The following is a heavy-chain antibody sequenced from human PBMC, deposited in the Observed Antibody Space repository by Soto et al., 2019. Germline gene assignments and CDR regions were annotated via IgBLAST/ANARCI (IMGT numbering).Heavy chain of an antibody. CDR1: GYTFTRYG. V-gene: IGHV1-18*01. J-gene: IGHJ6*02. CDR3: ASALLRFLEWPTGGMDV. CDR2: ISAYNGNT. D-gene: IGHD3-3*01. Sequence: QVQLVQSGAEVKKPGDSVKVSCKASGYTFTRYGISWVRQAPRQGLEWMGWISAYNGNTNYAQKLQGRVTMTTDTSTSTAYMERRSLRSDDTAVYYCASALLRFLEWPTGGMDVWGQGTTVTVSS.